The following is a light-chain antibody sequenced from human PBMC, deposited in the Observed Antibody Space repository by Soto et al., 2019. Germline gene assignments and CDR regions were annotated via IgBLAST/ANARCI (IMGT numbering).Light chain of an antibody. CDR1: SSDVGAYNF. CDR3: SSYTRRSTNV. V-gene: IGLV2-14*03. Sequence: QSALTQPASVSGSPGQSITISCTGTSSDVGAYNFVSWYQQHPGKVPKLMIFDVSSRPSGVSDRFSGSKSGNTASLTISGLHAEDEGDYYCSSYTRRSTNVFGSGTKVTVL. CDR2: DVS. J-gene: IGLJ1*01.